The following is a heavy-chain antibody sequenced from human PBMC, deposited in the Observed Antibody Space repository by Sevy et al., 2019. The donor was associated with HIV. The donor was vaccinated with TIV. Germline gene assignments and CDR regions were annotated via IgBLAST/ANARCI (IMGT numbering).Heavy chain of an antibody. J-gene: IGHJ6*03. CDR1: GFTFDDYT. CDR3: AKGYCSGGSCYSGVYYYYMDV. D-gene: IGHD2-15*01. CDR2: ISWDGGST. Sequence: GGSLRLSCAASGFTFDDYTMHWVRQAPGKGLEWVSLISWDGGSTYYADSVKGRFTISRDNSKNSLYLQMNSLRTEDTALYYSAKGYCSGGSCYSGVYYYYMDVWGKGTTVTVSS. V-gene: IGHV3-43*01.